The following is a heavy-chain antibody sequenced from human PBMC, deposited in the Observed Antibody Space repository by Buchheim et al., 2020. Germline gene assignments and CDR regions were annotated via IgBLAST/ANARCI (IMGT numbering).Heavy chain of an antibody. D-gene: IGHD6-19*01. CDR1: GGSVSSGRYY. V-gene: IGHV4-61*01. CDR2: MYYSGSN. J-gene: IGHJ2*01. CDR3: ARASGAVSGLSWYFDL. Sequence: QVQLQESGPGLVKPSETLSLTCTVSGGSVSSGRYYWSWIRQPPGKGLEWIGYMYYSGSNKYNPSLKSRVTISVDTSQNQLSLKLSSVTAAYTAVYYCARASGAVSGLSWYFDLWGRGTL.